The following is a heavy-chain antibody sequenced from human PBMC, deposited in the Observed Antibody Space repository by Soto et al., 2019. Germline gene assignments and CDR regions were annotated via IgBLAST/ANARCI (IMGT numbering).Heavy chain of an antibody. D-gene: IGHD4-17*01. CDR3: ARHDYGDYATYYFDY. CDR2: IYWDDDK. CDR1: GFSLSTSGVG. J-gene: IGHJ4*02. V-gene: IGHV2-5*02. Sequence: QITLKESGPTLVKRTQTLTLTCTFSGFSLSTSGVGVGWIRQPPGKALEWLALIYWDDDKRYSPSLKSRLTITKDTSKNQVVLTMTNMDPVDTATYYCARHDYGDYATYYFDYWGQGTLVTVSS.